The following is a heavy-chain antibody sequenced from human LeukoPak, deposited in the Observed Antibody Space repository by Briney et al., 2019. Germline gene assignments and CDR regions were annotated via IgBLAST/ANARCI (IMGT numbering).Heavy chain of an antibody. J-gene: IGHJ4*02. CDR1: GFTLSCYA. CDR3: AKQGFGC. Sequence: GALRLSCTAPGFTLSCYAMGWVRQAPGEGLEWVSTISGSADNTNYAEAVKGRFTISRDNSKNTMYLQMNSLRAEDTAVYYCAKQGFGCWGQGTLVTVSS. CDR2: ISGSADNT. V-gene: IGHV3-23*01.